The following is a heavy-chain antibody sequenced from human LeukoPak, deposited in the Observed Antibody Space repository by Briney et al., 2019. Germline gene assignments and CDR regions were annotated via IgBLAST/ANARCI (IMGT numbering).Heavy chain of an antibody. CDR2: ISSSSSYI. J-gene: IGHJ3*02. CDR1: GFTFSSYS. V-gene: IGHV3-21*01. CDR3: ARGPGIAAAGLASDAFDI. D-gene: IGHD6-13*01. Sequence: GGSLRLSCAASGFTFSSYSMNWVRQAPGKGLEWVSSISSSSSYIYYADSVKGRFTISRDNAKNSLYLQMNSLRAEDTAVYYCARGPGIAAAGLASDAFDIWGQGTMVTVPS.